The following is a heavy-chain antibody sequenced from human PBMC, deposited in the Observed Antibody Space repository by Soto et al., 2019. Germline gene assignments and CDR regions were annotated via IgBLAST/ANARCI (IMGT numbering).Heavy chain of an antibody. V-gene: IGHV1-3*01. J-gene: IGHJ2*01. CDR3: ARGVSLYWFFDL. CDR2: INAGNGNT. CDR1: GYTFTSYA. Sequence: QVQLVQSGAEVKKPGASVKVSCKASGYTFTSYAMHWVRQAPGQRLEWMGWINAGNGNTKYSQKFQGRVTITRDTSATTAYMELSSLRSEDTSVYYSARGVSLYWFFDLWGRGTLVTVSS.